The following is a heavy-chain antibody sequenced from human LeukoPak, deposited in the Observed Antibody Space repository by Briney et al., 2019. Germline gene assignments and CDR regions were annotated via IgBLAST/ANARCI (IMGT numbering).Heavy chain of an antibody. CDR3: ACYRYGYRGMDS. D-gene: IGHD5-12*01. V-gene: IGHV4-34*01. Sequence: PSETLSLTCRVYGGSFSGYYWSWIRQAPGKGLEWIGDVNYSGSIDYKPSLKSRVIISVDTSKNQFSLKLKSVTAADTAVYYCACYRYGYRGMDSWGQGTQVTVSS. J-gene: IGHJ5*01. CDR2: VNYSGSI. CDR1: GGSFSGYY.